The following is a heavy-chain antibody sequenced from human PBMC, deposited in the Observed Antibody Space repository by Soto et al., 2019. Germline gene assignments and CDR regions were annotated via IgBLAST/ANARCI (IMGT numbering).Heavy chain of an antibody. CDR3: AQDLVKTSSWPAD. D-gene: IGHD2-2*01. V-gene: IGHV3-30*18. CDR1: GFNFSSYG. J-gene: IGHJ4*02. Sequence: HVQLVESGGGVVQPGRSPRLSCAVSGFNFSSYGMHWVRQAPGRGLEWVAVISYDGSHKASADSVKGRFAISRDNSKNTLFMQMNRLRVEDTAVYYCAQDLVKTSSWPADWGQGTLVTVSS. CDR2: ISYDGSHK.